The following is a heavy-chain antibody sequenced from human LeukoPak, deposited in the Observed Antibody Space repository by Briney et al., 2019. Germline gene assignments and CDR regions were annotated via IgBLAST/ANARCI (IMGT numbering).Heavy chain of an antibody. V-gene: IGHV1-8*01. D-gene: IGHD3-9*01. Sequence: ASVKVSCKASGYTFTSYDINWVRQATGQGLEWMGWMNPNSGNTGYAQKFQGRVTMTRNTSISTAYMELSRLRSEDTAVYYCARGHYDILTGYLPWFDPWGQGTLVTVSS. CDR3: ARGHYDILTGYLPWFDP. J-gene: IGHJ5*02. CDR2: MNPNSGNT. CDR1: GYTFTSYD.